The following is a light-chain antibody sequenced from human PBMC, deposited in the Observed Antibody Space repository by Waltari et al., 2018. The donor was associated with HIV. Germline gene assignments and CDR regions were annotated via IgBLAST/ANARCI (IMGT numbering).Light chain of an antibody. Sequence: TISCTGTSSDVGAYDYVSWYQYHPGKAPKLMISEVSSRPSWVSNRFSGSKSGNTASLTISGLQAEDEADYYCCSYTSSGTLVFGGGTKLTVL. CDR3: CSYTSSGTLV. J-gene: IGLJ2*01. CDR1: SSDVGAYDY. CDR2: EVS. V-gene: IGLV2-14*01.